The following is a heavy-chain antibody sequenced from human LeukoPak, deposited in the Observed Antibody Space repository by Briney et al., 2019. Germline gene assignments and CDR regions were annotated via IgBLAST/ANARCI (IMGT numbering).Heavy chain of an antibody. V-gene: IGHV4-39*07. D-gene: IGHD3-22*01. CDR3: ASSSGYSGFDAFDI. CDR1: GGSISSSTYY. Sequence: SETLSLTCNVSGGSISSSTYYWGWIRQPPGKGLEWIGEINHSGSTNYNPSLKSRVTISVDTSKNQFSLKLSSVTAADTAVYYCASSSGYSGFDAFDIWGQGTMVTVSS. CDR2: INHSGST. J-gene: IGHJ3*02.